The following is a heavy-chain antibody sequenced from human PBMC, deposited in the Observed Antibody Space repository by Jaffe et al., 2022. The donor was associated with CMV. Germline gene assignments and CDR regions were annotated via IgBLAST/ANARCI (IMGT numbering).Heavy chain of an antibody. J-gene: IGHJ4*02. V-gene: IGHV3-15*01. D-gene: IGHD3-10*01. CDR1: GFTFSNAW. CDR2: IKSKTDGGTT. CDR3: TTDPPFGELGYDY. Sequence: EVQLVESGGGLVKPGGSLRLSCAASGFTFSNAWMSWVRQAPGKGLEWVGRIKSKTDGGTTDYAAPVKGRFTISRDDSKNTLYLQMNSLKTEDTAVYYCTTDPPFGELGYDYWGQGTLVTVSS.